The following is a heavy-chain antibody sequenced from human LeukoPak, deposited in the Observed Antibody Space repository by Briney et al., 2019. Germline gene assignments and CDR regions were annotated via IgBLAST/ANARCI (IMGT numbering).Heavy chain of an antibody. J-gene: IGHJ4*02. V-gene: IGHV4-4*02. CDR2: IYHSGGT. CDR1: AGSISSSNW. D-gene: IGHD3-22*01. Sequence: SETLSLTCSVPAGSISSSNWSWVRQPPGKGLEWIGEIYHSGGTNYNPSLKSRVTISVDKSNNQFSLKLSSVTAADTAVYYCAREDSSGYIFDYWGQGILVTVSS. CDR3: AREDSSGYIFDY.